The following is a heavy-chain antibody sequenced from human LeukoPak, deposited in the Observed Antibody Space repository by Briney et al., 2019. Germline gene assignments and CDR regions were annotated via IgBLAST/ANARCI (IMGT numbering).Heavy chain of an antibody. D-gene: IGHD2-2*01. V-gene: IGHV1-2*02. CDR3: ARRMYCSSTSCYAPPDY. CDR2: INPNSGGT. Sequence: ASVKVSCKASGYTFTGYYMHWVRQAPGQGLEWMGWINPNSGGTNYAQKFQGKVTMTRDTSISTAYMELSRLRSDDTAVYYCARRMYCSSTSCYAPPDYWGQGTLVTVSS. J-gene: IGHJ4*02. CDR1: GYTFTGYY.